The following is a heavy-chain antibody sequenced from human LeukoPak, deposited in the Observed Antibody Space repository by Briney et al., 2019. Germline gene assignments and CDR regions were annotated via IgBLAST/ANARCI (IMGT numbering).Heavy chain of an antibody. V-gene: IGHV3-48*03. CDR1: GFTFNNYE. J-gene: IGHJ4*02. CDR2: ISVGAHLI. Sequence: GGSLRLSCAASGFTFNNYEMNWVRQAPGKGLEWISYISVGAHLIYYADSVRGRFTISRDNAKNSLYLQMNSLRAEDTAVYYCARGDTADYWGQGTLVTVSS. D-gene: IGHD2-21*02. CDR3: ARGDTADY.